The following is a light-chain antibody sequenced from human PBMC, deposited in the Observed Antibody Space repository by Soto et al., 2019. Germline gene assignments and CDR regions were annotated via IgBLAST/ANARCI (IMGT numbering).Light chain of an antibody. J-gene: IGKJ5*01. CDR2: DAS. CDR3: QQRTNWPPIT. Sequence: EIVLTQSPATLSLSPGERATLSCRASQSVSNNLAWYQQKPGQAPRLLIYDASNRATDIPARFSGSGSGTDFTLTISSLEPEDFAVYYCQQRTNWPPITFGQGTRLDIK. CDR1: QSVSNN. V-gene: IGKV3-11*01.